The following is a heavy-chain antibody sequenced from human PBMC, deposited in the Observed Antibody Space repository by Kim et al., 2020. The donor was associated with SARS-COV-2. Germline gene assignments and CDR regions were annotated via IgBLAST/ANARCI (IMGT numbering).Heavy chain of an antibody. D-gene: IGHD1-26*01. CDR3: ARSLIGSYFHPFDY. V-gene: IGHV3-30-3*01. J-gene: IGHJ4*02. CDR2: ISYDGSNK. CDR1: GFTFSSYA. Sequence: GGSLRLSCAASGFTFSSYAMHWVRQAPGKGLEWVAVISYDGSNKYYADSVKGRFTISRDNSKNTLYLQMNSLRAEDTAVYYCARSLIGSYFHPFDYWGQG.